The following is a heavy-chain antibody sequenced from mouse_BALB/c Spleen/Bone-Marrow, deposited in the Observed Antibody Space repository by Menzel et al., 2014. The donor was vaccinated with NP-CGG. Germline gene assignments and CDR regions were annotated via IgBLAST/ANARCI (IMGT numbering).Heavy chain of an antibody. CDR3: ARSCWYLDV. CDR1: GYSITSDYA. CDR2: ISYSGST. J-gene: IGHJ1*01. V-gene: IGHV3-2*02. Sequence: EVKLMESGPGLVKPSQSLSLTCTVTGYSITSDYAWNWIRQFPGNKLEWMGYISYSGSTSYNPSLKSRISITRDTSKNQFFLQLNSVTTEDTATYYCARSCWYLDVWGAGTTVTVSS.